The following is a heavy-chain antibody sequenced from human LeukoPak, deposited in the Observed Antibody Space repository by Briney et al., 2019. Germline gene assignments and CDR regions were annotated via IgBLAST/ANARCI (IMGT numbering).Heavy chain of an antibody. V-gene: IGHV1-69*06. CDR2: IIPIFGTA. Sequence: GASVKVSCKASGGTFSSYAISWVRQAPGQGLEWMGGIIPIFGTANYAQKFQGRVTITADKSTSTAYMELSSLRSDDTAVYYCARVVDGVSEGPSRNNWFDPWGQGTLVTVSS. J-gene: IGHJ5*02. CDR1: GGTFSSYA. D-gene: IGHD2-21*01. CDR3: ARVVDGVSEGPSRNNWFDP.